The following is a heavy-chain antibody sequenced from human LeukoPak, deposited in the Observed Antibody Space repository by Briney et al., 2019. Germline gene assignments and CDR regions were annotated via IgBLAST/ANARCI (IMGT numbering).Heavy chain of an antibody. CDR3: ARVRLRVGAFDI. CDR1: GYTFTSYY. D-gene: IGHD5-12*01. J-gene: IGHJ3*02. CDR2: INPSGGST. Sequence: ASVKVSCKASGYTFTSYYLHWVRQAPGQGLERMGIINPSGGSTSYAQKFQGRVTMTRDTSTSTVYMELSSLRSEDTAVYYCARVRLRVGAFDIWGQGTMVTVSS. V-gene: IGHV1-46*03.